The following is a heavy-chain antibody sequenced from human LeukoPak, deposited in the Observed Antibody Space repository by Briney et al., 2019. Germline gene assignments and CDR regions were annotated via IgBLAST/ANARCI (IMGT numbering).Heavy chain of an antibody. Sequence: GGSLRLSCAASGFTFSSYSMNWVRQAPGKGLEWVSSISSSSSYIYHADSMKGRFTISRDNAKNSLYLQMNSLRAEDTAVYYCARDRLAYCSSTSCYSRYNWFDPWGQGTLVTVSS. CDR1: GFTFSSYS. J-gene: IGHJ5*02. V-gene: IGHV3-21*01. CDR3: ARDRLAYCSSTSCYSRYNWFDP. CDR2: ISSSSSYI. D-gene: IGHD2-2*01.